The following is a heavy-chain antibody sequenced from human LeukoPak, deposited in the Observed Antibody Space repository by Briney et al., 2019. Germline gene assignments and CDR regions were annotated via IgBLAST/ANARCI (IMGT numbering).Heavy chain of an antibody. V-gene: IGHV3-23*01. D-gene: IGHD5-18*01. CDR3: ARDRATAMFDY. CDR2: ISGSGGNT. J-gene: IGHJ4*02. Sequence: PGGSLRLSCAASGFTFSSYAMTWVRQAPGKGLEWVSGISGSGGNTYYADSVKGRFTISRDNAKNTLYLQMNSLRAEDTAVYYCARDRATAMFDYWAQGTLVTVSS. CDR1: GFTFSSYA.